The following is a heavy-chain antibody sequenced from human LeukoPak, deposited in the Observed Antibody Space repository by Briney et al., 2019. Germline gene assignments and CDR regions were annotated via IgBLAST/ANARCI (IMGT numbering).Heavy chain of an antibody. CDR3: AREKVGAAHVDY. J-gene: IGHJ4*02. CDR1: GFTFSSYG. CDR2: IWYDGSNK. Sequence: PGGSLRLSCAASGFTFSSYGMHWVRQAPGKGLEWVAVIWYDGSNKYYADSVKGRFTISRDNSKNTLYLQMNSLRAEDTAVYYCAREKVGAAHVDYWAREPWSPSPQ. D-gene: IGHD1-26*01. V-gene: IGHV3-33*01.